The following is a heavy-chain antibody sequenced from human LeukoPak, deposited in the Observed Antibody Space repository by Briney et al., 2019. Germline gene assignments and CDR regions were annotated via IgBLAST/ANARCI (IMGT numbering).Heavy chain of an antibody. CDR3: VSGELDSLYYFDY. CDR2: IRYDGSNK. J-gene: IGHJ4*02. CDR1: GFTFSSYG. Sequence: PGGSLRLSCAASGFTFSSYGMHWVRQAPGKGLEWVAFIRYDGSNKYYADSVKGRFTISRDNAKNTLYLQMNSLRAEDTAVYFCVSGELDSLYYFDYWGQGTLVTVSS. V-gene: IGHV3-30*02. D-gene: IGHD7-27*01.